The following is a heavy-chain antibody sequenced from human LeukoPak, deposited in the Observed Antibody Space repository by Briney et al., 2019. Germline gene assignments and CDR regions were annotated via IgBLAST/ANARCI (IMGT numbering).Heavy chain of an antibody. Sequence: SETLSLTCTASGGSVSSGGHYWNWIRQHPEKGLEWIGYIHYTGPTQYNPSLKSRVTISVDTSNNEISLNMRSVTAADTAIYYCARGPLRGVMSDAFDIWGQGTMVTVSS. CDR3: ARGPLRGVMSDAFDI. J-gene: IGHJ3*02. D-gene: IGHD3-10*01. CDR1: GGSVSSGGHY. CDR2: IHYTGPT. V-gene: IGHV4-31*03.